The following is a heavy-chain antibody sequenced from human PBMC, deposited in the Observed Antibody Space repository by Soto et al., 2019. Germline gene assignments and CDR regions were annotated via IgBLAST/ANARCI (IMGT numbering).Heavy chain of an antibody. CDR3: ASITLGYCCGGSCPEGTDPYYFDY. V-gene: IGHV1-18*01. D-gene: IGHD2-15*01. J-gene: IGHJ4*02. CDR2: ISAYNGNT. CDR1: GYTFTSYG. Sequence: QVQLVQSGAEVKKPGASVKVSCKASGYTFTSYGISWVRQAPGQGLEWMGWISAYNGNTNYAQKLKGRVTMTTDTSTSTAYMELRSLRSDDTAVYYCASITLGYCCGGSCPEGTDPYYFDYWGQGTLVTVSS.